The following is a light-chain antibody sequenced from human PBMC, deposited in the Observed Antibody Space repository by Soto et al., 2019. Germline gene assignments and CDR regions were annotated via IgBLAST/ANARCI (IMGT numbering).Light chain of an antibody. J-gene: IGLJ2*01. Sequence: QSVLTQPPSASGAPGQRVTISCSGSSSNIGSNYVYWYQQLPGTAPKLLIYRNNQRPSGVPDRFSGSKSGTSSSLAISGLRVEEEADYYCAAWEDSLGGHVVFGGGTKLTVL. CDR2: RNN. V-gene: IGLV1-47*01. CDR3: AAWEDSLGGHVV. CDR1: SSNIGSNY.